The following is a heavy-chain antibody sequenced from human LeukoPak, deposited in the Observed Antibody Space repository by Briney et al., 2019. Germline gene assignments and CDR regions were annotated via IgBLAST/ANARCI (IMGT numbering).Heavy chain of an antibody. D-gene: IGHD3-22*01. Sequence: SETLSLTCTVSGDSISSYYWSWIRQPAGKGLEWIGRIYTSGSTNYNPSLKSRVTMSVDTSKNQFSLKLSSVTAADTAVYYCARGPYDTSGYYYAYFDYWGQGTLVTVSS. CDR1: GDSISSYY. J-gene: IGHJ4*02. CDR2: IYTSGST. CDR3: ARGPYDTSGYYYAYFDY. V-gene: IGHV4-4*07.